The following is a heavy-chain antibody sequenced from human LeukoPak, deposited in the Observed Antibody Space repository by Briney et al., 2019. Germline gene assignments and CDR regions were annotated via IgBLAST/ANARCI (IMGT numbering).Heavy chain of an antibody. CDR1: GYTFTGYY. D-gene: IGHD6-13*01. CDR3: ARAGLGYSSSWDYYYYMNV. J-gene: IGHJ6*03. V-gene: IGHV1-2*07. CDR2: INPNSGGT. Sequence: ASVKVSCKASGYTFTGYYMHWVRQAPGQGLEWMGWINPNSGGTNYAHKFQGRVTMTRDTSISTVYMELSRLRSDDTAVYYCARAGLGYSSSWDYYYYMNVWGKGTTVTVSS.